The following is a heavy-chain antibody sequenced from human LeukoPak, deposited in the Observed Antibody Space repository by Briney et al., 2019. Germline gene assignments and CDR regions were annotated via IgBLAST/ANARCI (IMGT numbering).Heavy chain of an antibody. J-gene: IGHJ6*02. D-gene: IGHD6-13*01. Sequence: ASVKVSCKASGYTFTSYDINWVRQATGQGLEWMGWMNPNSGNTGYARKFQGRVTMTRNTSVSTAYMELSSLRSEDTAVYYCARESRGYSSSPYYYYGMDVWGQRTTVTVSS. CDR3: ARESRGYSSSPYYYYGMDV. CDR2: MNPNSGNT. V-gene: IGHV1-8*01. CDR1: GYTFTSYD.